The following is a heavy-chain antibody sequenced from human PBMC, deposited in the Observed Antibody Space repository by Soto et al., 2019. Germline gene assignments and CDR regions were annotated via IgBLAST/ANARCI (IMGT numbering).Heavy chain of an antibody. V-gene: IGHV3-23*01. Sequence: GGSLRLSCAASGFTFSSYAMSWVRQAPGKGLEWVSAISGSGVSTYYADSVKGRFTISRDNSKNTLYLQMNSLRAEDTAVYYCAKSPGMYYYDSSGYYHYDYWDQGTLVTVSS. J-gene: IGHJ4*02. CDR2: ISGSGVST. CDR1: GFTFSSYA. D-gene: IGHD3-22*01. CDR3: AKSPGMYYYDSSGYYHYDY.